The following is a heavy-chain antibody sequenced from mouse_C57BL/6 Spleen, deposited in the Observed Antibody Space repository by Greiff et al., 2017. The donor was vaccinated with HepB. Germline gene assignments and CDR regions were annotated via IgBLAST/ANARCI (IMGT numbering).Heavy chain of an antibody. CDR1: GYTFTSYW. CDR3: ARRYDYDGDYYAMDY. J-gene: IGHJ4*01. CDR2: IDPNSGGT. Sequence: QQSCKASGYTFTSYWMHWVKQRPGRGLEWIGRIDPNSGGTKYNEKFKSKATLTVDKPSSTAYMQLSSLTSEDSAVYYCARRYDYDGDYYAMDYWGQGTSVTVSS. V-gene: IGHV1-72*01. D-gene: IGHD2-4*01.